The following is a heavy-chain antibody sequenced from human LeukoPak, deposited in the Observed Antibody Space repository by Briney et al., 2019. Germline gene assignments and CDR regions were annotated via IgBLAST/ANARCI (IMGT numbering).Heavy chain of an antibody. J-gene: IGHJ4*02. CDR1: GFTFSSYW. CDR2: VNQDGSEK. D-gene: IGHD6-19*01. V-gene: IGHV3-7*01. Sequence: GGSLRLSCAASGFTFSSYWMSWVRQAPGKGLEWVSNVNQDGSEKYYVDSVKGRFTISRDNAKNSLYLQMNSLRAEDTAVYYCAREREWLVRAIFDYWGQGTLVTVSS. CDR3: AREREWLVRAIFDY.